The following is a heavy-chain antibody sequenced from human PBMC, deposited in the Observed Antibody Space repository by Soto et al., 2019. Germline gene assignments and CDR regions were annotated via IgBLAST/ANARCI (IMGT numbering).Heavy chain of an antibody. CDR2: IKPDGSEQ. CDR3: ARGNWNYYYGFDV. J-gene: IGHJ6*02. Sequence: GGSLRLSCAASEFTFDKYYMTWVRQAPGKGPEWVANIKPDGSEQYYVDSVKGRFTISRDNANNSLYLQMDSLRAEDTAVYFCARGNWNYYYGFDVWGQGTTVTVSS. V-gene: IGHV3-7*01. CDR1: EFTFDKYY. D-gene: IGHD1-20*01.